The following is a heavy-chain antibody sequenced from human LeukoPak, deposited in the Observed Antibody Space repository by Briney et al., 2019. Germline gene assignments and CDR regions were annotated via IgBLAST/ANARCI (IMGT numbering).Heavy chain of an antibody. CDR1: GFTFSSYW. CDR3: ARGHPRSGYNGYYYYYYMDV. CDR2: INTDGSST. V-gene: IGHV3-74*01. D-gene: IGHD3-3*01. J-gene: IGHJ6*03. Sequence: GGSLRLSCAASGFTFSSYWMHWVRQAPGKGLVWVTRINTDGSSTSYADSVKGRFTISRDNAKNTLYLQMNSLRAEDTAVYYCARGHPRSGYNGYYYYYYMDVWGKGTTVTVSS.